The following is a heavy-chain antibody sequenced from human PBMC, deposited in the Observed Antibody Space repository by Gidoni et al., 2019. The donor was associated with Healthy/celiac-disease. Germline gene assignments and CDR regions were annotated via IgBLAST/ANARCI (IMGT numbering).Heavy chain of an antibody. CDR2: IYYSGST. J-gene: IGHJ4*02. CDR3: ARHAAVVRGPDSYFDY. D-gene: IGHD3-10*01. V-gene: IGHV4-39*01. Sequence: QLQLQESGPGLVKPSETLSLTCTVSGGSISSSSYYWGWIRQPPGKGLEWIGSIYYSGSTYYNPSLKSRVTISVDTSKNQFSLKLSSVTAADTAVYYCARHAAVVRGPDSYFDYWGQGTLVTVSS. CDR1: GGSISSSSYY.